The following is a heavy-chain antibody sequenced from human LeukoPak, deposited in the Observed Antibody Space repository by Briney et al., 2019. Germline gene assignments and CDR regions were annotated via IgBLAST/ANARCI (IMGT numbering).Heavy chain of an antibody. CDR3: ARGWLAETTVVTPYNY. CDR2: IIPIFGTA. CDR1: GCTFSSYA. D-gene: IGHD4-23*01. Sequence: SVKVSCKSSGCTFSSYAISWVRQPPGQGLELMGGIIPIFGTANYAQKFQSRVTITAVESMSTAYMELSSLRSEDTAVYYCARGWLAETTVVTPYNYWGQGTLVTVSS. J-gene: IGHJ4*02. V-gene: IGHV1-69*13.